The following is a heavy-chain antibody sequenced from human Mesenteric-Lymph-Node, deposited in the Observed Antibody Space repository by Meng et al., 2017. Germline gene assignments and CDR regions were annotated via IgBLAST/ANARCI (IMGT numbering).Heavy chain of an antibody. CDR3: AKVNYYDSSGYLDY. D-gene: IGHD3-22*01. J-gene: IGHJ4*02. V-gene: IGHV3-30*18. CDR1: GFTFSSYG. CDR2: ISHDGSNK. Sequence: QVQLVESGGGVVQPGRFLRLSCAASGFTFSSYGIHWVRQAPAKGLEWVAVISHDGSNKYYADSVKGRFTISRDKSKNTLYLQMNSLRAEDTAVYYCAKVNYYDSSGYLDYWGQGTLVTVSS.